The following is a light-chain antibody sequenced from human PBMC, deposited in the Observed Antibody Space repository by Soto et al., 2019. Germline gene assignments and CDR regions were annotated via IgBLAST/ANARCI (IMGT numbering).Light chain of an antibody. CDR2: EGS. J-gene: IGLJ1*01. Sequence: SALTQPASVSGSPGQSITISCTGTGSDVGGYNLVSWYQQHPGKAPKLLIYEGSKRPSGVSNRFSGSRSGYTASLTISGLQAEDEADYYCCSFAGPRYVFGTGTKLTVL. CDR1: GSDVGGYNL. V-gene: IGLV2-23*01. CDR3: CSFAGPRYV.